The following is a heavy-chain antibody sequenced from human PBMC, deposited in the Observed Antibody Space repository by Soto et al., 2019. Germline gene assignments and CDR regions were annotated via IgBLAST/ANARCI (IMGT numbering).Heavy chain of an antibody. V-gene: IGHV1-69*13. J-gene: IGHJ4*02. CDR3: ARGPPYSGVGATYFDY. D-gene: IGHD1-26*01. CDR2: IIPIFGTA. Sequence: ASVKFSCKASGGTFSSYAIIWVRQAPGQGLEWMGGIIPIFGTANYAQKFQGRVTITADESTSTAYMELSSLRSEDTAVYYCARGPPYSGVGATYFDYWGQGTLVTVSS. CDR1: GGTFSSYA.